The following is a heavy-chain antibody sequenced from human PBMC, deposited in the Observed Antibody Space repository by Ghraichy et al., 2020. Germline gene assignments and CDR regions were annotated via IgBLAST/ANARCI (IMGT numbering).Heavy chain of an antibody. CDR2: IIPIFGTA. D-gene: IGHD6-19*01. Sequence: SVKVSCKASGGTFSSYAISWVRQAPGQGLEWMGGIIPIFGTANYTQKFQGRVTITADESTSTAYMELSSLRSEDTAVYYCARSDGIAVAGFELDYWGQGTLVTVSS. CDR3: ARSDGIAVAGFELDY. CDR1: GGTFSSYA. V-gene: IGHV1-69*13. J-gene: IGHJ4*02.